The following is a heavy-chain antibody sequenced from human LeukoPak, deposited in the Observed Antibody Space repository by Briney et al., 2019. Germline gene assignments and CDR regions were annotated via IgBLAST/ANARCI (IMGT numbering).Heavy chain of an antibody. CDR3: ARDDSSPYDSGGYHY. CDR2: VHFSGST. Sequence: PSETLSLTCAVSSGSFTSYHWAWIRQPAGKGLEWVGRVHFSGSTNYNPSLRSRVAISLDKSKNELSLTLNSVSAADTAVYYCARDDSSPYDSGGYHYWGRGVLVTVSS. V-gene: IGHV4-4*07. CDR1: SGSFTSYH. J-gene: IGHJ4*02. D-gene: IGHD3-22*01.